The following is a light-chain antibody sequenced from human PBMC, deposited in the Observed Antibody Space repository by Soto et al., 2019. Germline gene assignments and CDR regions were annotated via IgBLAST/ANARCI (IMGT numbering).Light chain of an antibody. Sequence: DIQMTQSPSTLSASVGDRVTITCRASQSISSWLARYQQKPGKAPKLLIYKASSLESGIPSRFSGCGSGTEFTLTISSLQPDEFATYYCHQYNSYSLTFGGGTKVDIK. CDR1: QSISSW. J-gene: IGKJ4*01. CDR2: KAS. V-gene: IGKV1-5*03. CDR3: HQYNSYSLT.